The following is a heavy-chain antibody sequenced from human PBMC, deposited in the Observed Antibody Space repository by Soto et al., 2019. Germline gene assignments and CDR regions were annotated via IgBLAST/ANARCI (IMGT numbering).Heavy chain of an antibody. CDR1: GYTFTSYY. V-gene: IGHV1-46*01. Sequence: ASVKVSCKASGYTFTSYYMHWVRQAPGQGLEWMGIINPSGGSTSYAQKFQGRVTITRDTSTSTVYMELSSLRSEDTAVYYCARVSLVNGVWLPQHDAFEIWGQGTMVTVSS. CDR3: ARVSLVNGVWLPQHDAFEI. J-gene: IGHJ3*02. D-gene: IGHD3-22*01. CDR2: INPSGGST.